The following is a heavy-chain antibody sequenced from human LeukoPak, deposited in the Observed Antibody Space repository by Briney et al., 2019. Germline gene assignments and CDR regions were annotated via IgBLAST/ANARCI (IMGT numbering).Heavy chain of an antibody. CDR3: ATEEQWPSDAFDI. D-gene: IGHD6-19*01. Sequence: ASVKVSCKVSGYTLTELSMHWVRQAPGKGLEWMGGFDPEDGETIYAQKFQDRVTMTEDTSTDTAYMELSSLRSEDTALYYCATEEQWPSDAFDIWGQGTMVTVSS. J-gene: IGHJ3*02. CDR2: FDPEDGET. V-gene: IGHV1-24*01. CDR1: GYTLTELS.